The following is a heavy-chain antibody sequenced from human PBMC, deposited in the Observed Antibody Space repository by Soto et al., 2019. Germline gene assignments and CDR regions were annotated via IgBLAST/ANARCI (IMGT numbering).Heavy chain of an antibody. Sequence: EVQLVESGGGLVQPGESLTLSCAASGFTFSSYWMHWVRQAPGKGLVWVSRIKSDGSGTYYADSVKGRLTISRDNARNPIYLQINSLRVEDTAVYFCARGDGERYDGNGYLGRHWGQGTLVTVSS. V-gene: IGHV3-74*01. CDR3: ARGDGERYDGNGYLGRH. CDR1: GFTFSSYW. CDR2: IKSDGSGT. D-gene: IGHD3-22*01. J-gene: IGHJ4*02.